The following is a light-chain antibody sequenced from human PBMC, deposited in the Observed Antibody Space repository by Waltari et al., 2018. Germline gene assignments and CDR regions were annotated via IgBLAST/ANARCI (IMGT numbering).Light chain of an antibody. CDR2: EVS. CDR3: SSYAGSNNFV. J-gene: IGLJ2*01. CDR1: SSDVGGYNY. Sequence: QSALTQPPSASGSPGQSVTISCTGTSSDVGGYNYVSWYQRHPGKAPKLMIYEVSKRPAGVPDRFSDSKSGNTASLTVSGLQAEDEADYYCSSYAGSNNFVFGGGTKLTVL. V-gene: IGLV2-8*01.